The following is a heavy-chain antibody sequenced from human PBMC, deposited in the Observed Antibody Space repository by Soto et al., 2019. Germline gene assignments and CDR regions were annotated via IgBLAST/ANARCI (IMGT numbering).Heavy chain of an antibody. CDR2: IYYSGST. Sequence: TLSLTCTVSGGSISSGGYYWSWIRQHPGKGLEWIGYIYYSGSTYYNPSLKSRVTISVDTSKNQFSLKLSSVTAADTAVYYCARGGDSEWFGELGRYFDYWGQGPLVTSPQ. CDR1: GGSISSGGYY. D-gene: IGHD3-10*01. CDR3: ARGGDSEWFGELGRYFDY. V-gene: IGHV4-31*03. J-gene: IGHJ4*02.